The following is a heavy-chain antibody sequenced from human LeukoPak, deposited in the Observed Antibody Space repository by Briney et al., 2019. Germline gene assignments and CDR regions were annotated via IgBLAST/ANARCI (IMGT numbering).Heavy chain of an antibody. V-gene: IGHV3-48*03. Sequence: PGGSLRLSCVVSGFTFSIYEMNWVRQAPGKGLEWVSYISSGGGTIYYADSVKGRFTISRDNAKNSLYLQMNSLRAEDTAVYYCARISADSSGYYYKYFDFWGQGTLVTVSS. CDR3: ARISADSSGYYYKYFDF. D-gene: IGHD3-22*01. CDR2: ISSGGGTI. J-gene: IGHJ4*02. CDR1: GFTFSIYE.